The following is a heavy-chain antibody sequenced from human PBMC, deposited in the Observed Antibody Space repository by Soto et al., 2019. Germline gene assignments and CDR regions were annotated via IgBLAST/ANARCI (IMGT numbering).Heavy chain of an antibody. V-gene: IGHV4-28*03. Sequence: SETLSLTCAVSGYSITSTNWWGWIRQPPGRGLEWIGNIYYSGRTYCNPSLKSRATMSVDTSNNQFSLKLSSVSALDTAVYYCARGILVVWFGETLPPQDWFDPWGQGTLVTVSS. CDR3: ARGILVVWFGETLPPQDWFDP. D-gene: IGHD3-10*01. J-gene: IGHJ5*02. CDR2: IYYSGRT. CDR1: GYSITSTNW.